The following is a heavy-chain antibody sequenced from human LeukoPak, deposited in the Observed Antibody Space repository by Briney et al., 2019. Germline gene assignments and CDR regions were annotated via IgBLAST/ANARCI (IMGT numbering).Heavy chain of an antibody. D-gene: IGHD1/OR15-1a*01. J-gene: IGHJ5*02. V-gene: IGHV3-74*01. Sequence: PGGSLRLSCAASGFTFSTYWMHWVRHAPGKGLVWVSRINIDGSNTSYADSVKGRFTISRDNAKNTLYLQMNSLRAEDTGVYYCARGTYGLRIDKWFDPGGQGTLVTVSS. CDR3: ARGTYGLRIDKWFDP. CDR1: GFTFSTYW. CDR2: INIDGSNT.